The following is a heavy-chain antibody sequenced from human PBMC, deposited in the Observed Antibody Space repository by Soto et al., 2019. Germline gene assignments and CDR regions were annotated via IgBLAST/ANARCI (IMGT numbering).Heavy chain of an antibody. CDR2: IXXSXVXX. CDR3: AKEDTSSGSLDY. V-gene: IGHV3-23*01. Sequence: GGSPRLSCAASGFTFSSYAMSWVRQAPGKGLXGVXAIXXSXVXXXYXXSVKGRFTISRDNSKNTLYLQMKSLRAEDSASYYCAKEDTSSGSLDYWGQGALVTAS. J-gene: IGHJ4*02. D-gene: IGHD6-19*01. CDR1: GFTFSSYA.